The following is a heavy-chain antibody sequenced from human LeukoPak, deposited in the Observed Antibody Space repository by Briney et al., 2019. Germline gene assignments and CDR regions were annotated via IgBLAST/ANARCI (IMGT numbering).Heavy chain of an antibody. Sequence: PGGSLRLSCAASGFTFGTYAMSWVRQAPGKGLEWVSGVGTSGGGTSYYADSVKGRFTISRDNAKNSLYLQMNSLRAEDSAVYYCARGRLNRWFGEFYFDYWGQGTLVTVSS. V-gene: IGHV3-23*01. CDR3: ARGRLNRWFGEFYFDY. D-gene: IGHD3-10*01. CDR1: GFTFGTYA. J-gene: IGHJ4*02. CDR2: VGTSGGGTS.